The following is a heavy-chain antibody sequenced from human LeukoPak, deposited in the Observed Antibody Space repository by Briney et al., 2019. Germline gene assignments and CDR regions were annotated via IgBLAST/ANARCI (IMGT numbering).Heavy chain of an antibody. CDR3: ARGYSNSWYVY. CDR1: GYTFTGYY. J-gene: IGHJ4*02. Sequence: ASVKVSCKASGYTFTGYYMHWVRQAPGQGLEWMGWINPNSGDTNYAQKFQGRVTMTRDTSISTAYMELGRLRSDDTAVYYCARGYSNSWYVYWGQGTLVTVSS. D-gene: IGHD6-13*01. CDR2: INPNSGDT. V-gene: IGHV1-2*02.